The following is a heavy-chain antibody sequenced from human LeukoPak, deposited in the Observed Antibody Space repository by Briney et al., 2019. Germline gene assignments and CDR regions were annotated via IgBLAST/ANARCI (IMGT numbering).Heavy chain of an antibody. CDR3: ARVRWGVVVPYYGMDV. CDR2: IYHSGST. D-gene: IGHD2-2*01. J-gene: IGHJ6*02. CDR1: GGSISSGGYY. Sequence: SQTLSLTCTVSGGSISSGGYYGSWIRQPPGKGLEWIGYIYHSGSTYYNPSLKSRVTISVDRSKNQFSLKLSSVTAADTAVYYCARVRWGVVVPYYGMDVWGQGTTVTVSS. V-gene: IGHV4-30-2*01.